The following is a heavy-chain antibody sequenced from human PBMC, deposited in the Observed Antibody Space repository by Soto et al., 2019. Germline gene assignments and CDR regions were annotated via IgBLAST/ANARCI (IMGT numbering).Heavy chain of an antibody. D-gene: IGHD6-6*01. Sequence: EVQLLESGGGLVQPGGSLRLSCAASGFTFSSYAMSWVRQAPGKGLEWVSAISGSGGSTYYADSVKGRFTISRDNANKKLYLQMNSMRAEDTAVYYCSNKGEAARLDAFDIWGQGTMVTVSS. V-gene: IGHV3-23*01. CDR2: ISGSGGST. CDR3: SNKGEAARLDAFDI. J-gene: IGHJ3*02. CDR1: GFTFSSYA.